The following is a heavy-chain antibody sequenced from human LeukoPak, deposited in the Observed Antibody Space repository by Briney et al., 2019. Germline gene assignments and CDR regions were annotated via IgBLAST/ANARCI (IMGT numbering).Heavy chain of an antibody. CDR3: AKLLGWAYDILTGSSPNPLDY. CDR1: GFTFSSYG. J-gene: IGHJ4*02. D-gene: IGHD3-9*01. Sequence: GGSLRLSCAASGFTFSSYGMHWVRQAPGKGLEWVAVISYDGGNKYYADSVKGRFTISRDNSKNTLYLQTNSLRAEDTAVYYCAKLLGWAYDILTGSSPNPLDYWGQGTLVTVSS. V-gene: IGHV3-30*18. CDR2: ISYDGGNK.